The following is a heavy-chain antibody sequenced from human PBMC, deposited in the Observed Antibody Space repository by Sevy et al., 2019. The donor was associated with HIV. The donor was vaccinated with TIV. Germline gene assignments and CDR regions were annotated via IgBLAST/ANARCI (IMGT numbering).Heavy chain of an antibody. CDR1: GYSFTSHW. D-gene: IGHD1-26*01. CDR2: IYPGDSDT. J-gene: IGHJ3*02. Sequence: GESLKISCKGSGYSFTSHWIVWVRQMPGKGLEWMGIIYPGDSDTGYSPSFQGQVTISADKSISTAYLQWSSLKASDTAMYYCARHRRGGGSYLPGIDAFDIWSQGTMVTVSS. CDR3: ARHRRGGGSYLPGIDAFDI. V-gene: IGHV5-51*01.